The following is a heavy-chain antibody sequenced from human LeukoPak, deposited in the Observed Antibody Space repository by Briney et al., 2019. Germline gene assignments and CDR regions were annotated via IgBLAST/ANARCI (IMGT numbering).Heavy chain of an antibody. CDR2: ISSSSSSI. V-gene: IGHV3-48*01. D-gene: IGHD3-22*01. Sequence: GGSLRLSCAASGFTFSSYSMNWVRQAPGKGLEWVSYISSSSSSIYYADSVKGRFTISRDNPKNSLYLQMNSLRAEDTAVYYCARDNPYYYDSSGYDAFAIWGQGTMVTVSS. CDR1: GFTFSSYS. CDR3: ARDNPYYYDSSGYDAFAI. J-gene: IGHJ3*02.